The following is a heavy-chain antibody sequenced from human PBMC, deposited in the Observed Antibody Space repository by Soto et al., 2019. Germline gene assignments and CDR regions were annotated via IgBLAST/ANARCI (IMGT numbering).Heavy chain of an antibody. J-gene: IGHJ5*02. CDR1: GFSLSNARMG. Sequence: QVTLKESGPVLVKPTETITLTCTVSGFSLSNARMGVNWIRQPPGKALEWLAHIFSNDEKSYSTSLKSRLTISKDTSKSQVVLTMTNMDPVDTATYYCARGWVVAAILDWFDPWGQGTLVTVSS. CDR2: IFSNDEK. CDR3: ARGWVVAAILDWFDP. V-gene: IGHV2-26*01. D-gene: IGHD2-15*01.